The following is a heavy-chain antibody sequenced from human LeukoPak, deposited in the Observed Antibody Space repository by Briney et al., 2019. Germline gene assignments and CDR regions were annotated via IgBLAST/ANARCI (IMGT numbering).Heavy chain of an antibody. Sequence: SETLSLTCTVSGGSISSYYWSWIRQPPGKGLEWIGYIYYSGSTNYNPSLKSRVIISVDTSKNQFSLKLSSVTAADTAVYYCARTVVTRGAAFDIWGQGTMVTVSS. CDR1: GGSISSYY. CDR2: IYYSGST. CDR3: ARTVVTRGAAFDI. D-gene: IGHD4-23*01. V-gene: IGHV4-59*01. J-gene: IGHJ3*02.